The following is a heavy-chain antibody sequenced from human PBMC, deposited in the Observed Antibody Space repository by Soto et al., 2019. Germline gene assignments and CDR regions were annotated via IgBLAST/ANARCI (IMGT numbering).Heavy chain of an antibody. D-gene: IGHD6-19*01. CDR2: FDPEDGET. J-gene: IGHJ3*01. V-gene: IGHV1-24*01. CDR3: ATGRSIGRNCLRAGTICFFD. Sequence: QAPGKGLEWMGGFDPEDGETIYAQKFQGRVTMTEDTSTDTAYMELSSLRSEDTAVYYCATGRSIGRNCLRAGTICFFD.